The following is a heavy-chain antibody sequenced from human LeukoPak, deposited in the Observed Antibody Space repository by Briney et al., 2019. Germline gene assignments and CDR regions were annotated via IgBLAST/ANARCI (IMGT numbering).Heavy chain of an antibody. V-gene: IGHV5-51*01. Sequence: GESLKISCKGSGYSFTNYWIGWVRQMPGKGLEWMGIIYPGDSDTRYSPSFQGQVTISADKSISTAYLQWSSLKASDTAMYYCARLGGSRYLPEYYFDYWGQGTLVTVSS. J-gene: IGHJ4*02. CDR2: IYPGDSDT. D-gene: IGHD2-15*01. CDR1: GYSFTNYW. CDR3: ARLGGSRYLPEYYFDY.